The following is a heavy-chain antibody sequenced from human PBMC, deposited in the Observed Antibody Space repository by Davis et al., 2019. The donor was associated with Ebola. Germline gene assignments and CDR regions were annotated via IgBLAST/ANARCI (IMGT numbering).Heavy chain of an antibody. CDR2: ISAYNGNT. J-gene: IGHJ4*02. CDR3: ARGSCSGGSCYSFDY. CDR1: GYTFTSYG. D-gene: IGHD2-15*01. Sequence: ASVQVSCKASGYTFTSYGISWVRQAPGHGLEWMGWISAYNGNTNYAQKLQGRVTMTTDTSTSTAYMELRSLRSDDTAVYYCARGSCSGGSCYSFDYWGQGTLVTVSS. V-gene: IGHV1-18*04.